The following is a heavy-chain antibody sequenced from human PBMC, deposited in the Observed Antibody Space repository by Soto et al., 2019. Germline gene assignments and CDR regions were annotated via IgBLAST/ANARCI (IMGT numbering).Heavy chain of an antibody. Sequence: EVQLLESGGGLVQPGGSLRLSCAASKFTFSNYAMSWVRQAPGKGLEWVSHISGSGGSTYYADSVKGRFTISRDNFKNTLYLQINNLRAEDTAVYYCAKSHDYWSGLFDYWGQGTLVTVSS. CDR3: AKSHDYWSGLFDY. J-gene: IGHJ4*02. D-gene: IGHD3-3*01. CDR1: KFTFSNYA. CDR2: ISGSGGST. V-gene: IGHV3-23*01.